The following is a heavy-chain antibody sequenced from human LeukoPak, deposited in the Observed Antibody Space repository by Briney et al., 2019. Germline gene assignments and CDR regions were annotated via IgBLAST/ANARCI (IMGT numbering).Heavy chain of an antibody. CDR2: IIPILGIA. V-gene: IGHV1-69*04. Sequence: SVKVSCKASGGTFSSYAISWVRQAPGQGLEWMGRIIPILGIANYAQNFQGRVTITADKSTGTAYMELSSLRSEDTAVYYCELRWLQSDYWGQGTLVTVSS. J-gene: IGHJ4*02. CDR3: ELRWLQSDY. D-gene: IGHD5-24*01. CDR1: GGTFSSYA.